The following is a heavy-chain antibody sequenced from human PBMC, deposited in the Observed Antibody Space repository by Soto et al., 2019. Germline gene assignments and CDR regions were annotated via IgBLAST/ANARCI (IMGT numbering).Heavy chain of an antibody. CDR3: ARADSYYYESSGSRSDYFDY. J-gene: IGHJ4*02. CDR2: INAGNGNT. CDR1: GYTFTSYA. V-gene: IGHV1-3*01. Sequence: ASVKVSCKASGYTFTSYAMHWVRQAPGQRLEWMGWINAGNGNTKYSQKFQGRVTITRDTSASTAYMELSSLRSEDTAVYYCARADSYYYESSGSRSDYFDYWGQGPLVTVSS. D-gene: IGHD3-22*01.